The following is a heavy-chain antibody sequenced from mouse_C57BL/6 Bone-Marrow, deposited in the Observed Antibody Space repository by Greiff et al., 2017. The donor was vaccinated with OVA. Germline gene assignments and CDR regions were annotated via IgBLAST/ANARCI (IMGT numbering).Heavy chain of an antibody. D-gene: IGHD1-1*01. J-gene: IGHJ4*01. V-gene: IGHV1-47*01. Sequence: VMLVESGAELVKPGASVKMSCKASGYTFTTYPIEWMKQNHGKSLEWIGNFHPYNDDTKYNEKFKGKATLTVEKSSSTVYLELSRLTSDDSAVYYCARRGYGSFYYAMDYWGQGTSVTVSS. CDR3: ARRGYGSFYYAMDY. CDR1: GYTFTTYP. CDR2: FHPYNDDT.